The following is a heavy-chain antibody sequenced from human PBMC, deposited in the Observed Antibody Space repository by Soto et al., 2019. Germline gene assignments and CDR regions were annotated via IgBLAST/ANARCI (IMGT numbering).Heavy chain of an antibody. V-gene: IGHV3-23*01. CDR3: AKDRGITMIVVVIRVYGMDV. CDR2: ISGSGGST. Sequence: MSCVSKAPGKGLECVSAISGSGGSTYYADSVKGRFTISRDNSKNTLYLQMNSLRAEDTAVYYCAKDRGITMIVVVIRVYGMDVWGQGTTVTDSS. D-gene: IGHD3-22*01. J-gene: IGHJ6*02.